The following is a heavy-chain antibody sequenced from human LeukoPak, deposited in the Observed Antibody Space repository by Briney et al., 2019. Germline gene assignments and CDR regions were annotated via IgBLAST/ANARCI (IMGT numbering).Heavy chain of an antibody. V-gene: IGHV4-30-2*01. D-gene: IGHD1-1*01. CDR1: GGSISSGGYS. Sequence: SETLSLTCTVSGGSISSGGYSWSWIRQPPGKGLEWIGYIYHSGSTYYNPSLESRVTISVDRSKNQFSLKLSSVTAADTAVYYCARDSTVHDAFDIWGQGTMVTVSS. CDR3: ARDSTVHDAFDI. J-gene: IGHJ3*02. CDR2: IYHSGST.